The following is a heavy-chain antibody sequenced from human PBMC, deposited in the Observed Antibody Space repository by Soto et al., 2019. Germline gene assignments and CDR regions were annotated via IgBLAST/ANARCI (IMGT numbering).Heavy chain of an antibody. CDR1: GFTFSSYG. V-gene: IGHV3-30*19. Sequence: PGGSLRLSCAASGFTFSSYGMHWVRQAPVKGLEGVAAIWYDGSNKYYADSVKGRFTISRDNSKNTPYLQMNSLRAEDTAVYYCARDRGMIVVVNVSDYWGQGTLVTVSS. CDR3: ARDRGMIVVVNVSDY. D-gene: IGHD3-22*01. J-gene: IGHJ4*02. CDR2: IWYDGSNK.